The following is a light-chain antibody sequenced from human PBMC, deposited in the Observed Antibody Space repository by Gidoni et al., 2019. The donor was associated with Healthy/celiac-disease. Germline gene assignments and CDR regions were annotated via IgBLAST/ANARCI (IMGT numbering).Light chain of an antibody. V-gene: IGLV1-40*01. CDR3: QSYDSSLSGPYVV. CDR2: GNS. Sequence: QSVLTQPPSVSGAPGQRVTISCTGNSPNIGAGYDVHWYQQLPGTAPKLLIYGNSNRPSGVPDRFSGSKSGTSASLAITGLQAEDEADYYCQSYDSSLSGPYVVFGGGTKLTVL. J-gene: IGLJ2*01. CDR1: SPNIGAGYD.